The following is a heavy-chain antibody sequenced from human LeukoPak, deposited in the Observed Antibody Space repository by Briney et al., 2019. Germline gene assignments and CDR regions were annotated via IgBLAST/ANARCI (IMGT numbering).Heavy chain of an antibody. Sequence: SGPTLVKPTQTLTLTCSLSGFSLTTRPLGVGWIRQPPGKALEWLAVIYWDNDKRYNPSLKTRLTVTTATSKNQVVLIMTNMDPVDTATYYCAHRRNGYDWNHGDFDYWGLGTLVTVSS. J-gene: IGHJ4*02. D-gene: IGHD1-20*01. CDR2: IYWDNDK. V-gene: IGHV2-5*02. CDR1: GFSLTTRPLG. CDR3: AHRRNGYDWNHGDFDY.